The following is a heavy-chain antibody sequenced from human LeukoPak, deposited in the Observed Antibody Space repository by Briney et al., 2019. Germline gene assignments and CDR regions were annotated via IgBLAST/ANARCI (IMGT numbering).Heavy chain of an antibody. V-gene: IGHV3-43*02. J-gene: IGHJ4*02. CDR3: ARRPGYCSGGSCYDPGFDY. CDR2: ISGDGGST. D-gene: IGHD2-15*01. Sequence: PGGSLRLSCAASGFTFDDYAMHWVRQAPGKGLEWVSLISGDGGSTYYADSVKGRFTISRDNSKNSLYLQMNSLSTEDTALYYCARRPGYCSGGSCYDPGFDYWGQGTLVTVSS. CDR1: GFTFDDYA.